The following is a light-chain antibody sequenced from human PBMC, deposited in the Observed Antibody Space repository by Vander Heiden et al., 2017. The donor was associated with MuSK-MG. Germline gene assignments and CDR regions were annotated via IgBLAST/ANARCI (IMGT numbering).Light chain of an antibody. Sequence: EIVLTQSPDTLSLSPGERATLSCRASQSVTRLLIYGASGRATGIPDRFSGSGSGTDFTLTISRLEPEDFADYYCQQYGNSPLNFGGGTKVEIK. CDR3: QQYGNSPLN. V-gene: IGKV3-20*01. CDR1: QSVT. J-gene: IGKJ4*01. CDR2: GAS.